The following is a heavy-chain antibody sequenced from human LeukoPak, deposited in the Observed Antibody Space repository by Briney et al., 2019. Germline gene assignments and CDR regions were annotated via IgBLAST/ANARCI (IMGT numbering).Heavy chain of an antibody. CDR3: AKCLGISRTLFDY. Sequence: PGGSLRLSCAASGFTFNNYAMGWVRQAPAKGLEWVSGVSADGGSTYYADSVKGRFTISRDTTKNTLYLQVNSLRADDTAVYYCAKCLGISRTLFDYWGQGTLVTVSS. D-gene: IGHD2/OR15-2a*01. CDR2: VSADGGST. J-gene: IGHJ4*02. V-gene: IGHV3-23*01. CDR1: GFTFNNYA.